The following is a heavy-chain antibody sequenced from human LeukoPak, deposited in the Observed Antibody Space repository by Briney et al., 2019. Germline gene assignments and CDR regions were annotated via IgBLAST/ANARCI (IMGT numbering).Heavy chain of an antibody. Sequence: GGSLRLSCVASGFTFRGTWMHWVRQAPGKGLVWVSRIKSDGSGTDYADSVKGRFTISRDDAKNTLYLQMNSLRDEDTAVYFCARDYYWSIDYWGRGTVVTVSS. CDR3: ARDYYWSIDY. V-gene: IGHV3-74*01. CDR1: GFTFRGTW. CDR2: IKSDGSGT. D-gene: IGHD3-10*01. J-gene: IGHJ4*02.